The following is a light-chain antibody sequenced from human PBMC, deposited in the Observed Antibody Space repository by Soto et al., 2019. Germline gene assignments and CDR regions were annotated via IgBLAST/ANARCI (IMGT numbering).Light chain of an antibody. CDR3: SSYTSTNTL. Sequence: QSVLTQPASVSGSPGQSITISCTGTSSDVGGYKYVSWYQLHPGTAPKLVIYDVTNRPSGVSNRFSGSKSGNTASLTISGLQAEDEADYFCSSYTSTNTLFGTGTKLTVL. V-gene: IGLV2-14*01. CDR1: SSDVGGYKY. CDR2: DVT. J-gene: IGLJ1*01.